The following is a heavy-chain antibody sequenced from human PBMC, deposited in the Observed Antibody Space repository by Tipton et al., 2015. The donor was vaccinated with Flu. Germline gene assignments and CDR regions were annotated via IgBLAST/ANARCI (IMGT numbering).Heavy chain of an antibody. CDR2: INHSGST. CDR3: ARGHTAMVGSLYYYGMDV. Sequence: LRLSCAVYGGSFSGYYWSWIRQPPGKGLEWIGEINHSGSTNYNPSLKSRVTKSVDTSKNQFSLKLSSVTAADTAVYYCARGHTAMVGSLYYYGMDVWGQGTTVTVSS. J-gene: IGHJ6*02. D-gene: IGHD5-18*01. CDR1: GGSFSGYY. V-gene: IGHV4-34*01.